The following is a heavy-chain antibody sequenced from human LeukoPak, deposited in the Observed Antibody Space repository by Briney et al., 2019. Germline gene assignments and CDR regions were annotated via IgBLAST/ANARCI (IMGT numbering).Heavy chain of an antibody. D-gene: IGHD3-10*01. V-gene: IGHV3-53*01. Sequence: PGGSLRLSCAASGFTVSCNYMSWVRQAPGKGLEWVSVIYSGGSTYYADSVKGRFTISRDNSKNTLYLQMNSLRAEDTAVYYCARELLHYYGSGSYFYYFDYWGQGTLVTVSS. CDR1: GFTVSCNY. J-gene: IGHJ4*02. CDR3: ARELLHYYGSGSYFYYFDY. CDR2: IYSGGST.